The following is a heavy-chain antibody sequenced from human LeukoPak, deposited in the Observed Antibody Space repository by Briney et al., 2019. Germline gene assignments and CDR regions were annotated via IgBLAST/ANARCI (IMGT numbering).Heavy chain of an antibody. CDR2: FHPSSGGA. CDR3: AIKRIHGNPFDY. J-gene: IGHJ4*02. V-gene: IGHV1-2*02. D-gene: IGHD2/OR15-2a*01. CDR1: AYTFSDYY. Sequence: ASVEVSCKASAYTFSDYYVHWVRQAPGQGLEWMGWFHPSSGGAGYAQKFQGRVIMTRDTSISTAYMQLTRLTSDDTAVYYCAIKRIHGNPFDYWGQGTLVTVSS.